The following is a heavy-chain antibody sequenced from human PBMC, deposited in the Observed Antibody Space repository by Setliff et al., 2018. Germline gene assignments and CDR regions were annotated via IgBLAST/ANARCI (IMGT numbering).Heavy chain of an antibody. CDR1: GYTLSNSI. V-gene: IGHV1-18*01. CDR3: ARINFYVSSGYYYAPEL. J-gene: IGHJ4*02. D-gene: IGHD3-22*01. CDR2: INNYNFNT. Sequence: ASVKVSCKASGYTLSNSILSWVRQVPGQGLEWMGWINNYNFNTQYAQKFQGRVTVTTDTSTTTAYMELRSLRADDTAVYYCARINFYVSSGYYYAPELWGQGTTVTVSS.